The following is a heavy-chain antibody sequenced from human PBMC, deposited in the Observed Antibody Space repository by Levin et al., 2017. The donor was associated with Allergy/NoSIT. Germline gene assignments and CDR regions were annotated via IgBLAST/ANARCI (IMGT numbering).Heavy chain of an antibody. CDR3: ARRGEYCSAGSCYSGGAFDY. D-gene: IGHD2-15*01. Sequence: ESLKISCKASGYSFTNYWIGWVRQMPGKGLEWMGIIYPGDSDTRYSPSFQGQVTISADKSTSTAYLQWSSLKASDTAMYFCARRGEYCSAGSCYSGGAFDYWGQGTLVTVSS. CDR2: IYPGDSDT. CDR1: GYSFTNYW. V-gene: IGHV5-51*01. J-gene: IGHJ4*02.